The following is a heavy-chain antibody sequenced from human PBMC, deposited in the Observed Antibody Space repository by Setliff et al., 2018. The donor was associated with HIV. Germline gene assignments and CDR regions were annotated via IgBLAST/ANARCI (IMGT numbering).Heavy chain of an antibody. Sequence: VASVKVSCKASGYIFTRYAMNWVRQAPGQGLEWMGWINTNTGNPTYAQGFTGRFVFSLDTSVSTAYLQISSLKAEDTAVYYCARDRGSGWDQYNWFDPWGQGTLVTVSS. CDR3: ARDRGSGWDQYNWFDP. J-gene: IGHJ5*02. CDR2: INTNTGNP. CDR1: GYIFTRYA. V-gene: IGHV7-4-1*02. D-gene: IGHD6-19*01.